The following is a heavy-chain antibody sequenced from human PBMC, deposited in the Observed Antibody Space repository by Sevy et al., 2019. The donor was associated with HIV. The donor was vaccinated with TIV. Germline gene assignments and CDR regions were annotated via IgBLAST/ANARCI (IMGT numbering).Heavy chain of an antibody. Sequence: GGSLRLSCAASGFTFSNAWMSWVRQAPGKGLEWVGRIKSKTDGGTTDYAAPVKGRFTISSGDSKITLYLQMNSLKTEDTAIYYWTTDSKKRGLSALLDYWGQGTMVTVSS. J-gene: IGHJ4*02. V-gene: IGHV3-15*01. D-gene: IGHD3-10*01. CDR2: IKSKTDGGTT. CDR1: GFTFSNAW. CDR3: TTDSKKRGLSALLDY.